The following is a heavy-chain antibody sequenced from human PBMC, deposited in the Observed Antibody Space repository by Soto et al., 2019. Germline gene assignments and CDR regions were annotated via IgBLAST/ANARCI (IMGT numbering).Heavy chain of an antibody. CDR2: IIPIFGTA. CDR3: ARGLGYCSGGSCYDY. CDR1: GGTFSSYA. V-gene: IGHV1-69*12. Sequence: QVQLVQSGAEVKKPGSSVKVSCKASGGTFSSYAISWVRQAPGQGLEWMGGIIPIFGTANYAQKFQGRVTIXXDXSXTTAYMELSSLRSEDTAVYYCARGLGYCSGGSCYDYWGQGTLVTVSS. D-gene: IGHD2-15*01. J-gene: IGHJ4*02.